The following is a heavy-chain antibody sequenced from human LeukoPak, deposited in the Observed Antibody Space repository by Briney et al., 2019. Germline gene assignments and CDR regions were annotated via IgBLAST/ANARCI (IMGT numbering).Heavy chain of an antibody. CDR2: IYTSGST. J-gene: IGHJ4*02. D-gene: IGHD4-11*01. V-gene: IGHV4-61*02. CDR1: GDSISSGSYY. CDR3: ARYYSNFEYYFDY. Sequence: SETLSLTCTVSGDSISSGSYYWSWIRQPAGKGLEWIGRIYTSGSTNYNPSLKSRVIMSLDTSKNQFSLKLSSVTAIDTAIYYCARYYSNFEYYFDYWGQGILVTVSS.